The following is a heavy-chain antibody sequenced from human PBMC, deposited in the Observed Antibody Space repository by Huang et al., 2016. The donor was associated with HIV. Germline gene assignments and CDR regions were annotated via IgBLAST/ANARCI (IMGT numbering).Heavy chain of an antibody. CDR3: ARQLYENTGYLMGARLHD. V-gene: IGHV1-69*13. J-gene: IGHJ4*02. D-gene: IGHD5-12*01. CDR1: GGTFSNYA. CDR2: IIPMFGTA. Sequence: QVQLVQSGAEVKKVGSSVKVSCKASGGTFSNYAISWVRLAPGHGLEWMGGIIPMFGTANFAQKFQGRVTITADGYTSTAYLELSSLRSEDTAVYFCARQLYENTGYLMGARLHDWGQGTLVTVSS.